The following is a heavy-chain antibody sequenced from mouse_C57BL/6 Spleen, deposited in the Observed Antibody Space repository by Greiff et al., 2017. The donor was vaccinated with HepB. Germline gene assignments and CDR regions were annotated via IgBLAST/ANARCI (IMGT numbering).Heavy chain of an antibody. V-gene: IGHV2-6*01. CDR3: ARSYYGSSYWYFDV. CDR1: GFSFTSYG. D-gene: IGHD1-1*01. Sequence: VQGVESGPGLVAPSQSLSITCTVSGFSFTSYGVDWVRQSPGKGLEWLGVIWGVGSTNYNSALKSKLSISKDNSKSQVFLKMNSQQTDDTAMYYCARSYYGSSYWYFDVWGTGTTVTVSS. CDR2: IWGVGST. J-gene: IGHJ1*03.